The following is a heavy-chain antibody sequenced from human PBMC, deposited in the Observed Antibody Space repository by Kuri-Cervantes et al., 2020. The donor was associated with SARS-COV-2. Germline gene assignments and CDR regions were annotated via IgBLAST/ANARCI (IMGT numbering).Heavy chain of an antibody. D-gene: IGHD2-15*01. CDR2: ISGAGSDR. J-gene: IGHJ4*02. CDR1: GFAFTEYA. CDR3: ARYAWNHQRHPYSIDF. V-gene: IGHV3-23*01. Sequence: TCVTYGFAFTEYAMTWVRQAPGRGLEWVSGISGAGSDRFYTASVKGRFTVFKDSSKYTLYLQIDSLPAEDTAVYYCARYAWNHQRHPYSIDFWGLGTQVTVSS.